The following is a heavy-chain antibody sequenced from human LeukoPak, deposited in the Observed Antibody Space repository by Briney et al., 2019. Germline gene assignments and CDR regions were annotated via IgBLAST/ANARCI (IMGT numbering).Heavy chain of an antibody. D-gene: IGHD3-3*01. V-gene: IGHV7-4-1*02. CDR1: GYTFTSYA. CDR3: ARVTIPGHYDFWSGYLFAFDY. Sequence: ASVKVSCKASGYTFTSYATNWVRQAPGQGLEWMGWINTNTGNPTYAQGFTGRFVFSLDTSVSTAYLQISSLKAEDTAVCYCARVTIPGHYDFWSGYLFAFDYWGQGTLVTVSS. CDR2: INTNTGNP. J-gene: IGHJ4*02.